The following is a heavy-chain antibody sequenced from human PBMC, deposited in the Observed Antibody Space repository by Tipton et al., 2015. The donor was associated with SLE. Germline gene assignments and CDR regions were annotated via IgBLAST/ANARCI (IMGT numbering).Heavy chain of an antibody. V-gene: IGHV3-23*01. J-gene: IGHJ4*02. CDR1: GFTFSSYA. CDR2: ISTSSDRT. CDR3: AEPYSSGYDY. Sequence: SLRLSCAASGFTFSSYAMSWVRQAPGKGLEHVSGISTSSDRTYYAASVKGRFTISRDNSKNTLYLQMNSLRVEDTAIYYCAEPYSSGYDYWGQGTLVTVSS. D-gene: IGHD6-19*01.